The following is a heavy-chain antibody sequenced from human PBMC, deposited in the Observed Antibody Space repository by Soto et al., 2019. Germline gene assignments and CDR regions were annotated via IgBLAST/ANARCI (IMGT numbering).Heavy chain of an antibody. V-gene: IGHV4-34*01. J-gene: IGHJ6*02. CDR1: GGSFSGYY. CDR3: AGPPVDIVATTKVPLHSGMDV. D-gene: IGHD5-12*01. CDR2: INHSGST. Sequence: KPSETLSLTCAVYGGSFSGYYWSWIRQPPGKGLEWIGEINHSGSTNYNPSLKSRVTISVDTSKNQFSLKLSSVTAADTAVYYCAGPPVDIVATTKVPLHSGMDVWGQGTTVTVSS.